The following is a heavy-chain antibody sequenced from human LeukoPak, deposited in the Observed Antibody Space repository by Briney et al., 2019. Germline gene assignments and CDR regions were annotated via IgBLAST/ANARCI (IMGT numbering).Heavy chain of an antibody. V-gene: IGHV3-21*01. J-gene: IGHJ4*02. CDR1: GFTFSSYT. CDR3: AGVGATGLDY. D-gene: IGHD1-26*01. CDR2: ISGSSYYI. Sequence: GGSLRLSCAASGFTFSSYTVNWIRQAPGKGLEWVSSISGSSYYIYYADSVRGRFTISRDNAKNSAYLQMNSLRAEDTAVYYCAGVGATGLDYWGQGTLVTVSS.